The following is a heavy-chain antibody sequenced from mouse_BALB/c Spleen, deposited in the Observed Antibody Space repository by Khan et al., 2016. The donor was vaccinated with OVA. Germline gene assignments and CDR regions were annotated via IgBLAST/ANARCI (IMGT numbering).Heavy chain of an antibody. CDR3: ARPPYFSYSLDY. J-gene: IGHJ4*01. Sequence: QVQLKESGPELKKPGETVKISCTASGYSFTNYGINWVKQSPGKALKWMGWINTYTGEPTYADDFKGRFAFSLETSANTAYLQINILKTEDTATYCCARPPYFSYSLDYWGQGTSVTVSS. CDR1: GYSFTNYG. V-gene: IGHV9-3-1*01. D-gene: IGHD2-10*01. CDR2: INTYTGEP.